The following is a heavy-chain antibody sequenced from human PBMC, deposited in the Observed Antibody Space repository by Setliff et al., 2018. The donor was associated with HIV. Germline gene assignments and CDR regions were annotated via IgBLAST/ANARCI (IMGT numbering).Heavy chain of an antibody. D-gene: IGHD3-10*01. V-gene: IGHV4-30-4*02. CDR3: GRIPYGSGSFGWFDP. CDR1: GGSISSGDYY. Sequence: SETLSLTCTVSGGSISSGDYYWSWIRQPPGKGLEWTGYIYYSGSTYYNPSLKSRVTISVDTSKNQSSLKLSSVTAADTAVYYCGRIPYGSGSFGWFDPWGRGTLVTVSS. J-gene: IGHJ5*02. CDR2: IYYSGST.